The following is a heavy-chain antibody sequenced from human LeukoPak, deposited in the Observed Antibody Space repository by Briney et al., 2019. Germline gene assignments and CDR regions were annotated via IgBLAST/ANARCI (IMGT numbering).Heavy chain of an antibody. CDR3: ARSKEKGRDGYNYLDY. CDR2: ISAYNGNT. J-gene: IGHJ4*02. V-gene: IGHV1-18*01. CDR1: GYTFTSYG. D-gene: IGHD5-24*01. Sequence: ASXXVSCKASGYTFTSYGISWVRQAPGQGLEWMGWISAYNGNTNYAQKLQGRVTMTTDTSTSTAYMELSSLRSEDTAVYYCARSKEKGRDGYNYLDYWGQGTLVTVSS.